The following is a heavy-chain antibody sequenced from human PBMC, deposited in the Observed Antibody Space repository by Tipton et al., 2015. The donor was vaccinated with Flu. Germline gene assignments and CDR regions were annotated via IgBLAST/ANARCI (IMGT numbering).Heavy chain of an antibody. D-gene: IGHD3-16*01. CDR1: GFTFSSYD. CDR2: IRYDGSYK. Sequence: SLRLSCTASGFTFSSYDMNWVRQAPGKGLEWVAIIRYDGSYKYYAESVTGRFTISRDNSKNTLSLQMNSLRPEDTAVYYCAKGRGGYYFDYWGQGTLVTVSS. J-gene: IGHJ4*02. CDR3: AKGRGGYYFDY. V-gene: IGHV3-30*02.